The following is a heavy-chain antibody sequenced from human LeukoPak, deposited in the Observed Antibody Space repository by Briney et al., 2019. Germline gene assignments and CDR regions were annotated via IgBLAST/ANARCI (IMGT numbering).Heavy chain of an antibody. CDR2: IYYSGST. CDR3: ARVRSIAARPDYYYYMDV. D-gene: IGHD6-6*01. J-gene: IGHJ6*03. CDR1: GDSISSYY. V-gene: IGHV4-59*01. Sequence: SETLSLTCTVSGDSISSYYWSWIRQPPGKGLEWLGDIYYSGSTNYNPSLKSRVTISVDTSKNQFSLKLSSVTAADTAVYYCARVRSIAARPDYYYYMDVWGKGTTVTVSS.